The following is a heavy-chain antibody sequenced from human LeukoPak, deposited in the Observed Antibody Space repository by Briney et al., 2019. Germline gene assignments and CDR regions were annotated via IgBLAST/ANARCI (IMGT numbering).Heavy chain of an antibody. CDR3: ARGPPPKRWPQSWVAFDI. D-gene: IGHD5-24*01. CDR1: GGSISSGGYY. Sequence: SETLSLTCTVSGGSISSGGYYWSWIRQHPGKGLEWIGYIYYSGSTYYNPSLKSRVTISVDTSKNQFSLKLSSVTAADTAVYYCARGPPPKRWPQSWVAFDIWGQGAMVTVSS. J-gene: IGHJ3*02. CDR2: IYYSGST. V-gene: IGHV4-31*03.